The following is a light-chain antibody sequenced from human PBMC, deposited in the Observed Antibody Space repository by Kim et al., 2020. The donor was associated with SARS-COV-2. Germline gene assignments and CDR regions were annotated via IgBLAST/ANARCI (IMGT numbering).Light chain of an antibody. CDR3: QQYNSYPWT. V-gene: IGKV1-5*01. J-gene: IGKJ1*01. Sequence: DIQMTQSPSTLSASVGDRVTITCRASKSISSWLALYQQKPGKAPKLLIYDASSLESGVPSRFSGSGSGTEFTLTISSLQPDDFATYYCQQYNSYPWTFGQGTKVDIK. CDR2: DAS. CDR1: KSISSW.